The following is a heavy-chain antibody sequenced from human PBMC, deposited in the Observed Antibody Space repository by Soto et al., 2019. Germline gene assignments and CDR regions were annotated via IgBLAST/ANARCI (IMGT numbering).Heavy chain of an antibody. J-gene: IGHJ6*02. V-gene: IGHV1-18*01. Sequence: GASVKVSCKASGYAFTAYGINWVRQAPGQGLEWMAWISVHNGKTNYAQKFQDRVTLTTDTSTSTAYMELRSLTSDDTAVYYCARRGSSYYAMDVWGQGTTVTVSS. D-gene: IGHD3-10*01. CDR1: GYAFTAYG. CDR2: ISVHNGKT. CDR3: ARRGSSYYAMDV.